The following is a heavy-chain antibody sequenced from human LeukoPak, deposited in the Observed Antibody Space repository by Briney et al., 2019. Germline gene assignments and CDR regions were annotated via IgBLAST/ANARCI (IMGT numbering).Heavy chain of an antibody. CDR3: ARVTYYGDYLNWFDP. CDR2: ISAYNGNT. CDR1: GYTFTSYG. J-gene: IGHJ5*02. V-gene: IGHV1-18*01. Sequence: GASVKVSCKASGYTFTSYGISWVRQAPGQGLEWMGWISAYNGNTNYAQKLQGRVTMTTDTSTSTAYMELRSLRSDDTAVYYCARVTYYGDYLNWFDPWGQGTLVTVSS. D-gene: IGHD4-17*01.